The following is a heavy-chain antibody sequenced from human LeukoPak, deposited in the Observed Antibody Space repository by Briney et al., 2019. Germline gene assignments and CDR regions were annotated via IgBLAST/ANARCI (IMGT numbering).Heavy chain of an antibody. D-gene: IGHD2-8*01. CDR2: INPDTGVT. CDR1: GYTFTGYY. CDR3: ARFYNGNQNFDY. V-gene: IGHV1-2*02. Sequence: APVKVSCKASGYTFTGYYIHWVRQAPGQGLEWMGWINPDTGVTKYAQKFQGRVTMTRDTSISTAYMELSRLRSDDTAVYYCARFYNGNQNFDYWGQGTLVAVSS. J-gene: IGHJ4*02.